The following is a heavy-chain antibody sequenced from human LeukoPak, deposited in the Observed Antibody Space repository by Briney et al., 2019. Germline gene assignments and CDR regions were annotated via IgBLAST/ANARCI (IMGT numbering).Heavy chain of an antibody. Sequence: SETLSLTCAVYGGSLSGYYWSWIRQPPGKGLEWIGEINHSGSFSYNSSLKSRVTISVDTSKNQFSLKLSSVTAADTAVYYCARRMGRRFGERYYYYHYTDVWGKGTTVTISS. D-gene: IGHD3-10*01. CDR3: ARRMGRRFGERYYYYHYTDV. V-gene: IGHV4-34*01. J-gene: IGHJ6*03. CDR2: INHSGSF. CDR1: GGSLSGYY.